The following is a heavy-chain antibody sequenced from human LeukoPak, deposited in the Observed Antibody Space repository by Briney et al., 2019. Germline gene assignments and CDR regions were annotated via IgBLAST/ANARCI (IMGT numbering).Heavy chain of an antibody. D-gene: IGHD3-10*01. CDR1: GGSFSGYY. CDR2: INHSGST. CDR3: VSNYYGSGSYYP. J-gene: IGHJ5*02. V-gene: IGHV4-34*01. Sequence: SETLSLTCAVYGGSFSGYYWSWIRQPPGKGLEWIGEINHSGSTNYNPSLKSRITISVDTSKNKFSLKLSSVTAADTAVYYCVSNYYGSGSYYPWGQGTLVTVSS.